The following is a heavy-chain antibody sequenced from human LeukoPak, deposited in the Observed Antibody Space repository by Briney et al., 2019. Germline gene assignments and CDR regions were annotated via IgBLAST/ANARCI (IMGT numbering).Heavy chain of an antibody. Sequence: GGSLRLSCAASGFTFSDYYMSWIRQAPGKGLEWVSYISSSGSTIYYADSVKGRFTISRDNAKNSLYLQMNSLRAEDTAVYYCAREYDILTGYHNGFDYYYGMDVWGHGTTVTVSS. J-gene: IGHJ6*02. CDR2: ISSSGSTI. CDR1: GFTFSDYY. CDR3: AREYDILTGYHNGFDYYYGMDV. V-gene: IGHV3-11*01. D-gene: IGHD3-9*01.